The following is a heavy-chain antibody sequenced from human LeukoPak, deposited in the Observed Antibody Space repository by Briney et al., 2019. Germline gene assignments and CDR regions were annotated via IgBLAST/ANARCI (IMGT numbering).Heavy chain of an antibody. V-gene: IGHV3-30*04. Sequence: GPSLRLPRAPAAFTLSSSATHWVRPAPGKGLGWGAVISYDGRTTSYADSVKGRFPISRANSNTTLYLQMNRLRAQDTAVYHCARERSTAMVAFFDYWGQGTLVTVSS. CDR2: ISYDGRTT. D-gene: IGHD5-18*01. J-gene: IGHJ4*02. CDR3: ARERSTAMVAFFDY. CDR1: AFTLSSSA.